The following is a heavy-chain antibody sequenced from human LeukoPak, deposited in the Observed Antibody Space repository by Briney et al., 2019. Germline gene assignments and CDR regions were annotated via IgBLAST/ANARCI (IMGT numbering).Heavy chain of an antibody. J-gene: IGHJ6*02. CDR1: GYTFTNYY. V-gene: IGHV1-46*01. D-gene: IGHD3-10*01. CDR3: ASDLLYYCGSGSFVMDV. CDR2: INPSGGRT. Sequence: ASVKVSCKASGYTFTNYYMHWVRQAPGQGLEWMGIINPSGGRTSYAQKFQGRVTMTRGTSTSTVFMELSSLRSEDTTVYYCASDLLYYCGSGSFVMDVWGQGTTVTVSS.